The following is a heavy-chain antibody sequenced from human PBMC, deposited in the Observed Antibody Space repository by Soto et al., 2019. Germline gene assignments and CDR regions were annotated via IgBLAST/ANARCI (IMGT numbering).Heavy chain of an antibody. Sequence: SGPTLVNPTQTLTLTCTFSGFSLRTSGVGVGWIRQPPGKTLEWLALVYWDDDKRFSPSLKSRLAITKDTSKNQVVLTMTNMDPVDTATYYCAGRDAVARVFEFWGQGILVTVSS. D-gene: IGHD6-19*01. CDR1: GFSLRTSGVG. CDR3: AGRDAVARVFEF. CDR2: VYWDDDK. V-gene: IGHV2-5*02. J-gene: IGHJ4*02.